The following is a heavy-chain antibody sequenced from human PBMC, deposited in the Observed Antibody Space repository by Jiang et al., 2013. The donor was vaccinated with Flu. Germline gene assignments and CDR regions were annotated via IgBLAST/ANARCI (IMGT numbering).Heavy chain of an antibody. V-gene: IGHV1-18*01. Sequence: GAEVKKPGASVKVSCKASGYTFTSYNIIWVRQAPGQGLEWMGWISTYNGNTNYTQKLQGRVTMTTDTSTSTAYMELRSLRSDDTAVYYCARETYYYDTSGYGAGDYWGQGTLVTVSS. J-gene: IGHJ4*02. D-gene: IGHD3-22*01. CDR1: GYTFTSYN. CDR3: ARETYYYDTSGYGAGDY. CDR2: ISTYNGNT.